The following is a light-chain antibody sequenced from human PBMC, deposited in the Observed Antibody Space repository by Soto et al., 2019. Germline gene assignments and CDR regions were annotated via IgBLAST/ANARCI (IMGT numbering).Light chain of an antibody. V-gene: IGKV3-20*01. CDR1: QSVSSN. CDR3: QQYGRSPLT. CDR2: GAS. Sequence: EIVLTQSPATLSLSPGERATLSCRASQSVSSNLAWYQQKPGQAPRLLIYGASSRATGIPDRFSGSGSGTDFTLTISRLEPEDFAVYHCQQYGRSPLTFGGGTKVDIK. J-gene: IGKJ4*01.